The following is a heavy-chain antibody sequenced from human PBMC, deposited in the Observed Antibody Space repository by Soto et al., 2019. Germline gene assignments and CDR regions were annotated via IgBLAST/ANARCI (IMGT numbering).Heavy chain of an antibody. CDR1: VFSLSTSGVG. J-gene: IGHJ3*02. V-gene: IGHV2-5*01. Sequence: QGTLKASGPTLVKPTQNLTLTCSFSVFSLSTSGVGVGWILQSPGKALEWLALIYWSCDEHYRPSLKSRLSIAKDTSKNHVGLIMTDMDPVDTATYYWARGLATLPVFAFDIWGQGTMVTVSS. D-gene: IGHD6-6*01. CDR2: IYWSCDE. CDR3: ARGLATLPVFAFDI.